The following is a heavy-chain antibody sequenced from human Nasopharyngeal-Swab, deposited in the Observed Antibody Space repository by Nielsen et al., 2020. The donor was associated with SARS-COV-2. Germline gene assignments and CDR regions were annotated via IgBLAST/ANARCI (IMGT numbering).Heavy chain of an antibody. V-gene: IGHV4-31*02. Sequence: WIRQPPGKGLEWIGYIYYSGSTYYNPSLKSRLTISVDTSKNQFSLKLSSVTAADTAVHYCARAPTVFGVVITAFDYWGQGALVTVSS. J-gene: IGHJ4*02. CDR2: IYYSGST. CDR3: ARAPTVFGVVITAFDY. D-gene: IGHD3-3*01.